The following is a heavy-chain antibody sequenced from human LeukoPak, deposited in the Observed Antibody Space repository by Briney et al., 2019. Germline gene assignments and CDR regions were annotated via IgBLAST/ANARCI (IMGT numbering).Heavy chain of an antibody. CDR3: AREITSGDYVFDY. CDR2: IYYSGST. V-gene: IGHV4-59*01. D-gene: IGHD4-17*01. CDR1: GGSISSYY. Sequence: SETLSLTCTVSGGSISSYYWSWIRQPPGKGLEWIGYIYYSGSTNYNPSLESRVTISVDTSKNQFSLKLSSVTAADTAVYYCAREITSGDYVFDYWGQGTLVTVSS. J-gene: IGHJ4*02.